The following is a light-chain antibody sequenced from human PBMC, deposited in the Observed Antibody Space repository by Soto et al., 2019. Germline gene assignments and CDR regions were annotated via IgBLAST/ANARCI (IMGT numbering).Light chain of an antibody. CDR2: EAS. V-gene: IGLV2-8*01. J-gene: IGLJ2*01. CDR1: SSDVGGYNF. Sequence: QSVLTQPPSASGSPGQSVTISCTGTSSDVGGYNFVSWYQQHPGKVPKLMIYEASKRPSGVPDRFSGSKSGNTASLTVSGLQAEDEADYYSSSYAGSNNLVFGGGTKLTVL. CDR3: SSYAGSNNLV.